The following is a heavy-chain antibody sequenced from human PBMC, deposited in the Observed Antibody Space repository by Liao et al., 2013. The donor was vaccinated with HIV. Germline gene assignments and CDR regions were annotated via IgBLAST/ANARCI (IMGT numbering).Heavy chain of an antibody. V-gene: IGHV4-61*02. Sequence: QVQLQESGPGLVKPSQTLSLACTVSGDSISSGSHYWTWIRQPAGRGLEWIGRISGTGITNYSPSLESRVTISVDTSKNTFSLRLTSVTAADTAVYYCARVXTEWNDYDDYDRFDFWGPGNPGHRLF. CDR3: ARVXTEWNDYDDYDRFDF. D-gene: IGHD3-16*01. CDR1: GDSISSGSHY. CDR2: ISGTGIT. J-gene: IGHJ4*02.